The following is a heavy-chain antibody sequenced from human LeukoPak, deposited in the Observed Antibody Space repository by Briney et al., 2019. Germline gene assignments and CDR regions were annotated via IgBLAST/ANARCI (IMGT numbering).Heavy chain of an antibody. J-gene: IGHJ5*01. CDR3: TRDPRHFDS. Sequence: GGSLTLSCAASGFTFSSYSMNWVRQAPGKGLEWVSYISSSSSTIYYADSVKGRFTISRDNAKNSLYLQMSSLRVEDTAVYYCTRDPRHFDSCGQGTLVTVSS. D-gene: IGHD6-6*01. CDR1: GFTFSSYS. V-gene: IGHV3-48*04. CDR2: ISSSSSTI.